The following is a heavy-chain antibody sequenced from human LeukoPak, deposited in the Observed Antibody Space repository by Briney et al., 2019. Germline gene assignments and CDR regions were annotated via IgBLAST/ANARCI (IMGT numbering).Heavy chain of an antibody. V-gene: IGHV3-7*01. D-gene: IGHD6-19*01. Sequence: GGSLRLSCAASGFTVSSYWMSWVRQAPGKGLEWVGNIKQDGSEKYYVDSVKGRFTIPRDNGKNSLYMQMNSLRAEDTAVYYCARNGRYSSGWLQYNYMDVWGKGTTVTVSS. CDR1: GFTVSSYW. CDR3: ARNGRYSSGWLQYNYMDV. J-gene: IGHJ6*03. CDR2: IKQDGSEK.